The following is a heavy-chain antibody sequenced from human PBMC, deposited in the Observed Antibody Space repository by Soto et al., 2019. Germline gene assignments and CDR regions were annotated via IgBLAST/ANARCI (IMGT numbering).Heavy chain of an antibody. V-gene: IGHV3-7*01. J-gene: IGHJ6*02. CDR3: AIEGITIVRGAVYYYSGMDV. Sequence: PGGSLRLSCAASGSTFSSYWMSWVRQAPGKGLEWVANIKQDGSEKYYVDSVKGRFTISRDNAKNSLYLQMNSLRAEDTAVYYCAIEGITIVRGAVYYYSGMDVWGQGTTVPVSS. D-gene: IGHD3-10*01. CDR2: IKQDGSEK. CDR1: GSTFSSYW.